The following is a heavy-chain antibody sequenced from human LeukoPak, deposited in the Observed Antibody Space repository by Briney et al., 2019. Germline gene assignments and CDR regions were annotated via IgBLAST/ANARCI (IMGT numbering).Heavy chain of an antibody. J-gene: IGHJ4*02. CDR2: IYYSGST. D-gene: IGHD3-9*01. Sequence: PSETLSLTCTVSGGSTSSYYWSWIRQPPGKGLEWIGYIYYSGSTNYNPSLKSRVTISVDTSKNQFSLKLSSVTAADTAVYYCARGPGPYYDILTGYYPLDYWGQGTLVTVSS. CDR3: ARGPGPYYDILTGYYPLDY. V-gene: IGHV4-59*01. CDR1: GGSTSSYY.